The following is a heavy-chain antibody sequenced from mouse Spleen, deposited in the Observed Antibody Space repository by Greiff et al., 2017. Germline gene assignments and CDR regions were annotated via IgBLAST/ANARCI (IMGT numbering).Heavy chain of an antibody. CDR1: GFTFSDYG. V-gene: IGHV5-17*01. Sequence: EVQLVESGGGLVKPGGSLKLSCAASGFTFSDYGMHWVRQAPEKGLEWVAYISSGSSTIYYADTVKGRFTISRDNAKNTLFLQMTSLRSEDTAMYYCARRDWENWYFDVWGTGTTVTVSS. D-gene: IGHD4-1*01. CDR2: ISSGSSTI. CDR3: ARRDWENWYFDV. J-gene: IGHJ1*03.